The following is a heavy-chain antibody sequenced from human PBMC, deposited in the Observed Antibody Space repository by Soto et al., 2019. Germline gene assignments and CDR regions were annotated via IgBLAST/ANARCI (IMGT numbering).Heavy chain of an antibody. D-gene: IGHD3-10*02. Sequence: QVQLQESGPGLVKPSETLSLTCTVSGGSISSYYWSWIRQPPGKGLEWIWFIFYSGSTSYNPSLKSRVTTSIDKSEYQFSLKLNSVTAADPAVYYCASMIGDPVLSFDSWGQGTLVAVSS. J-gene: IGHJ5*01. CDR1: GGSISSYY. V-gene: IGHV4-59*01. CDR2: IFYSGST. CDR3: ASMIGDPVLSFDS.